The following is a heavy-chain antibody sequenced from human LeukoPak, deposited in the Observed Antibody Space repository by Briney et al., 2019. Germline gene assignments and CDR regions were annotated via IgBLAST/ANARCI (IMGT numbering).Heavy chain of an antibody. V-gene: IGHV3-74*01. D-gene: IGHD3-9*01. Sequence: GGSLRLSCAASGFTFSGYSMNWVRQAPGKGLVWVSRINSDGRSTNYADSVKGRFTISRDNAKNTLYLQMNSLRAEDTAVYYCARGADSGYSSDNWGQGTLVSVSS. CDR2: INSDGRST. CDR3: ARGADSGYSSDN. CDR1: GFTFSGYS. J-gene: IGHJ4*02.